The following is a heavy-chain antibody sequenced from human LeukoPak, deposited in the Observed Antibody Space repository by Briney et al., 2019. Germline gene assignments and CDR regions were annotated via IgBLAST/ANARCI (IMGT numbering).Heavy chain of an antibody. Sequence: GGSLRLSCAASGFTVSSNYMNWVRQAPGKGLEWVSVIYGGGGTYYADSVKGRFTISRDNSKNTLYLQMNSLRAEDTAVYYCARFSLPRSTYYFDYWGQGTLVTVSS. CDR2: IYGGGGT. J-gene: IGHJ4*02. CDR1: GFTVSSNY. CDR3: ARFSLPRSTYYFDY. V-gene: IGHV3-53*01.